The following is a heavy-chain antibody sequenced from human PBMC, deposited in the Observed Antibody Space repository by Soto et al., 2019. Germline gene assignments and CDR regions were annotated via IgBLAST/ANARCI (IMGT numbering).Heavy chain of an antibody. V-gene: IGHV3-74*01. J-gene: IGHJ4*02. Sequence: WVPLRHSYSATGVKIIGHCMHWILKEQGKGLVWVSRINSDGSTTTYADSVKGRFTISRDNAKNTLYLQMNSLRAEDTAVYYCTAKAGSQMATSPFDYWGQGTLVTVSS. CDR3: TAKAGSQMATSPFDY. CDR1: GVKIIGHC. D-gene: IGHD2-21*02. CDR2: INSDGSTT.